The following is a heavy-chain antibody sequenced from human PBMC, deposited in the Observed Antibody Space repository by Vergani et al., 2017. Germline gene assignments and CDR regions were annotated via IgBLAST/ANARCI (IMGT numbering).Heavy chain of an antibody. Sequence: EVQLVESGGGLLKPGESLTLSCAVSVFPLSGSYMTWVRQAPGKGLEWVSRIQFRVNGDETDYAAPVKGRFTISSDGSKDTLYLQMNSLKIEDTVVYYCTTYNLGATIHWGRGTLVTVSS. CDR3: TTYNLGATIH. CDR1: VFPLSGSY. V-gene: IGHV3-15*01. CDR2: IQFRVNGDET. D-gene: IGHD1-26*01. J-gene: IGHJ4*01.